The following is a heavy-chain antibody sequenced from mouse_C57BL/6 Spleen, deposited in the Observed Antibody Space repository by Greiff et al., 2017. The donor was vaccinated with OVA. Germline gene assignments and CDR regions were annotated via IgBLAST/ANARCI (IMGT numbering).Heavy chain of an antibody. CDR2: INPSTGGT. V-gene: IGHV1-42*01. Sequence: EVQLQQSGPELVKPGASVKISCKASGYSFTGYYMNWVKQSPEKSLEWIGEINPSTGGTTYNQKFKAKATLTVDKSSSTAYMQLKSLTSEDSAVYYCGREGDYGMDDWGEGTSVTVAS. CDR3: GREGDYGMDD. CDR1: GYSFTGYY. J-gene: IGHJ4*01.